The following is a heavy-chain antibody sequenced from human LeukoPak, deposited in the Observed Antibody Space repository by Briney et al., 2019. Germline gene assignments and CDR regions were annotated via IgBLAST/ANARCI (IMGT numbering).Heavy chain of an antibody. CDR1: GYSISSGYY. D-gene: IGHD4-17*01. CDR3: ARGHDYGDYVSDY. Sequence: SETLSLTCTVSGYSISSGYYWGWIRQPPGKGLEWIGSIYHSGSTYYNPSLKSRITISVDTSKNQFSLKLSSVTAADTAVYYCARGHDYGDYVSDYWGQGTLVTVSS. V-gene: IGHV4-38-2*02. J-gene: IGHJ4*02. CDR2: IYHSGST.